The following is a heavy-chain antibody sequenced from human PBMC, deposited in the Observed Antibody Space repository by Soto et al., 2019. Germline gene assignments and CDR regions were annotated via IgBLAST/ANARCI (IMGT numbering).Heavy chain of an antibody. CDR1: GGSFSGYY. CDR2: INNSGST. CDR3: ARAGIAAAGTNWIDP. Sequence: QVQLQQWGAGLLKPSETLSLTCAVYGGSFSGYYWCWIRQPPGKGLEWIGEINNSGSTHYNPSLKSRVTIAVDTSKNQFPLKLGSVTAADTAVYYCARAGIAAAGTNWIDPWGQGTLVTVSS. D-gene: IGHD6-13*01. J-gene: IGHJ5*02. V-gene: IGHV4-34*01.